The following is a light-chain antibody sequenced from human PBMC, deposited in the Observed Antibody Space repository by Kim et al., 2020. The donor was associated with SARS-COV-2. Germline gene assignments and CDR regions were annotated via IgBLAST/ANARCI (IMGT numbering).Light chain of an antibody. V-gene: IGLV1-40*01. CDR1: SSNIGAGYC. Sequence: QRVTSSCTGSSSNIGAGYCVHWYQPLPGTAPKVIIYNNNNRPSGVPGRFSGSKSGTSASLAITGLQAEDEADYYCQSYDSSLTARVFGGGTQLTVL. CDR2: NNN. CDR3: QSYDSSLTARV. J-gene: IGLJ3*02.